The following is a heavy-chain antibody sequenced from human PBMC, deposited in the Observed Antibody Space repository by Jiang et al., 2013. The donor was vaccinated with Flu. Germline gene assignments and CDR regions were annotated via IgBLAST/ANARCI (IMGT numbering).Heavy chain of an antibody. CDR2: IYYSGST. J-gene: IGHJ4*02. CDR1: GGSISSYY. CDR3: ARGDTAISRMYFDY. D-gene: IGHD5-18*01. Sequence: ETLSLTCTVSGGSISSYYWNWIRRPPGKGLEWIGYIYYSGSTNYNPSLKSRVTISVDTSKNQFSLKLTSVTAADTAVYYCARGDTAISRMYFDYWGQGTLVTVSS. V-gene: IGHV4-59*01.